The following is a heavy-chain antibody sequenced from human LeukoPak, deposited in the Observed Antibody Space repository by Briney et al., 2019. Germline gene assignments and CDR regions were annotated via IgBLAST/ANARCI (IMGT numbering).Heavy chain of an antibody. CDR3: ARGRSAYQEFDF. V-gene: IGHV3-48*01. Sequence: GGSLRLSCAASGFTFSSYWMNWVRQAPGKGLEWVSYISSSSNSIYYADSVKGRFTISRDNAKNSLYLQMNSLRAEDTAVYYCARGRSAYQEFDFWGQGTLVTVSS. D-gene: IGHD3-22*01. J-gene: IGHJ4*02. CDR1: GFTFSSYW. CDR2: ISSSSNSI.